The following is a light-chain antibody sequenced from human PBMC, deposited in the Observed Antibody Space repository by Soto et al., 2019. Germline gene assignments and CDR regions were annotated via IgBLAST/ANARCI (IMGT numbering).Light chain of an antibody. CDR2: GAS. CDR1: QSVSSSY. CDR3: QQYGSSPIT. Sequence: EIVLTQSPGTLSLSPGERATLSCRASQSVSSSYLAWYQQKPGQAPRLLIYGASSRATGIPDRFSGSGSGXXXXXTXXXLEPEDFXXYYCQQYGSSPITFGQGTRLEIK. V-gene: IGKV3-20*01. J-gene: IGKJ5*01.